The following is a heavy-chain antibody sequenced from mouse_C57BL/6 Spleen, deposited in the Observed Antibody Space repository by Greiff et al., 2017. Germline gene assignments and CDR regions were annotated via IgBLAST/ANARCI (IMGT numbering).Heavy chain of an antibody. CDR2: INYDGSST. CDR1: GFTFSDYY. V-gene: IGHV5-16*01. J-gene: IGHJ4*01. Sequence: EVQWVESEGGFVQPVSSMNLSCTASGFTFSDYYMAWVRQVPEKGLEWVANINYDGSSTYYLDSLKSRFIISGDNATNILYLQMSSLKSEDTATYYCARGPSPGAMDYWGQGTSGTVSS. CDR3: ARGPSPGAMDY.